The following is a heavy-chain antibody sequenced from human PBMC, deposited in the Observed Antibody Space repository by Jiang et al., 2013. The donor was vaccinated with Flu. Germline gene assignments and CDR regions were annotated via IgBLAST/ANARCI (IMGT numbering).Heavy chain of an antibody. CDR3: AKGAGGYCSGGTCYFDS. CDR1: GFTFDDYA. CDR2: ISWDGGST. J-gene: IGHJ4*02. Sequence: QLVESGGVVVQPGGSLRLSCAASGFTFDDYAIHWVRQAPGKGLEWVSLISWDGGSTYYADSVKGRFTISRDNSKNSLYLQMNSLRAEDTALYYCAKGAGGYCSGGTCYFDSWGQGTLVTVSS. D-gene: IGHD2-15*01. V-gene: IGHV3-43D*04.